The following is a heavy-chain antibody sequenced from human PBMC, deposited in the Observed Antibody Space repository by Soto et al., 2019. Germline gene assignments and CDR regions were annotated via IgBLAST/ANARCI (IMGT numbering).Heavy chain of an antibody. CDR2: INPSGGST. V-gene: IGHV1-46*02. CDR1: GYTFNSYY. CDR3: ARGRDPYSGSYYFDY. Sequence: ASVKVSCNASGYTFNSYYMHWVRHDPEQGLEWMGIINPSGGSTSYAQKFQGRVTMTRDTSTSTVYMELSSLRSEDTAVYYCARGRDPYSGSYYFDYWGQGTLVTVSS. D-gene: IGHD1-26*01. J-gene: IGHJ4*01.